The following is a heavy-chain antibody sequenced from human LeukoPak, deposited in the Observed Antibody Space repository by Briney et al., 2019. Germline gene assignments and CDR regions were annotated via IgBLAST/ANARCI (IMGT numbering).Heavy chain of an antibody. V-gene: IGHV1-2*02. Sequence: ASVKVSGKASGYTFTGYYMHWVRQAPGQGLEWMGWINPNSGGTNYAQKFQGRVTMTRDTSISTAYMELSRLRSDDTAVYYCARARPVRQQLAYFDYWGQGTLVTVSS. CDR2: INPNSGGT. CDR1: GYTFTGYY. CDR3: ARARPVRQQLAYFDY. D-gene: IGHD6-13*01. J-gene: IGHJ4*02.